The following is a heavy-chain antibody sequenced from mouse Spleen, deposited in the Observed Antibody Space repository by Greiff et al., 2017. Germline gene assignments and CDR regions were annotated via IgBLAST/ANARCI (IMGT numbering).Heavy chain of an antibody. Sequence: EVMLVESGGGLVQSGRSLRLSCATSGFTFSDFYMEWVRQAPGKGLEWIAASRNKANDYTTEYSASVKGRFIVSRDTSQSILDLQMNALRAEDTAIYYCARDAGVVDWYFDVWGAGTTVTVSS. CDR2: SRNKANDYTT. CDR3: ARDAGVVDWYFDV. D-gene: IGHD1-1*01. CDR1: GFTFSDFY. J-gene: IGHJ1*01. V-gene: IGHV7-1*01.